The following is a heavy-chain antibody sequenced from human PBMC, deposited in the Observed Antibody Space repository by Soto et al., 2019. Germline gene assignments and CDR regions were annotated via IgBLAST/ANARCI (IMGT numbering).Heavy chain of an antibody. V-gene: IGHV3-23*01. Sequence: EVHLLESGGGLVQPGGSLRLSCVASGFSFDSHEMSWVRQAPGKGLEWVSTISYRGGSTYYADSVKVRFTVSRDNSKNTVYLQMNSLRVDDTARYYCAKYCVSTSCYARYFDSWGQGTLVTVSP. D-gene: IGHD2-2*01. J-gene: IGHJ4*02. CDR1: GFSFDSHE. CDR2: ISYRGGST. CDR3: AKYCVSTSCYARYFDS.